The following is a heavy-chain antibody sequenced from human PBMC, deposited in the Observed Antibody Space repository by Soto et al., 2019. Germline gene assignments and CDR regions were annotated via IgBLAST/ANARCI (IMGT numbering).Heavy chain of an antibody. D-gene: IGHD1-1*01. Sequence: GXLRLSCTASGFTFSNNGMGWVRQAPGQGLXXXXXXXXTXXXPHXXDSXXXXXXXPXXXSXXXLSPKTHRLRAEETAVYYCAKFLPATGTGYWGQGTLVTVSS. CDR3: AKFLPATGTGY. J-gene: IGHJ4*02. CDR1: GFTFSNNG. V-gene: IGHV3-23*01. CDR2: XXXTXXXP.